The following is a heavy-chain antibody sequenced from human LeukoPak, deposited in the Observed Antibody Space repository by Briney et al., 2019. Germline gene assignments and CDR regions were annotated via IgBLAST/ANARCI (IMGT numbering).Heavy chain of an antibody. CDR2: IYHSGST. CDR3: ARSSGFYSPFDY. V-gene: IGHV4-30-2*01. CDR1: GDSISSGGYY. D-gene: IGHD3-22*01. J-gene: IGHJ4*02. Sequence: PSETLSLTCTVSGDSISSGGYYWSWIRQPPGEGLEWIGYIYHSGSTYYNPSLKSRVTISVDRSKNQFSLKLNSVTAADTAVYYCARSSGFYSPFDYWGQGTQVAVSS.